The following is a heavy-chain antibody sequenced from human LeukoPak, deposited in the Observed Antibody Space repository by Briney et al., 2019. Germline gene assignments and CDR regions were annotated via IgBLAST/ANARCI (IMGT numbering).Heavy chain of an antibody. V-gene: IGHV3-21*01. J-gene: IGHJ5*02. CDR3: ARSIAARELNWFDP. CDR2: ISSSSSYI. D-gene: IGHD6-6*01. CDR1: GFTFNNYA. Sequence: TGGSLRLSCAASGFTFNNYAMTWVRQAPGKGLEWVSSISSSSSYIYYADSVKDRFTISRDNAKNSLYLQMNSLRAEDTAVYYCARSIAARELNWFDPRGQGTLVTVSS.